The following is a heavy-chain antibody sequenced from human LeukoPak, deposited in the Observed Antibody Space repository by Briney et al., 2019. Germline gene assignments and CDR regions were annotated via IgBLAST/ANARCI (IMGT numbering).Heavy chain of an antibody. CDR2: IKQDGSEK. D-gene: IGHD3-3*01. Sequence: GGSLRLSCAVSGFTFSSYWMSWVRQAPGKGLEWVANIKQDGSEKYYVDSVKGRFTISRDNAKNSLYLQMNSLRAEDTAVYYCARDRSSGYYLPDYWGQGTLVTDSS. V-gene: IGHV3-7*01. CDR3: ARDRSSGYYLPDY. CDR1: GFTFSSYW. J-gene: IGHJ4*02.